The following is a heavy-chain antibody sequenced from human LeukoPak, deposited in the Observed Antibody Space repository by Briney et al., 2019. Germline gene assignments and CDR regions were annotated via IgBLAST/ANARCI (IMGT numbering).Heavy chain of an antibody. V-gene: IGHV3-33*03. D-gene: IGHD1/OR15-1a*01. CDR3: VKDSTTRASNLPDY. J-gene: IGHJ4*02. CDR1: GFTFNNYG. Sequence: PGRSLRLSCEASGFTFNNYGMHWVRQAPGKGLEWVAVIWHDGDTKFYADSVKGRFTISRDKSKNTLYLEMNSLRAEDTAVYYCVKDSTTRASNLPDYWGQGTPVTVSS. CDR2: IWHDGDTK.